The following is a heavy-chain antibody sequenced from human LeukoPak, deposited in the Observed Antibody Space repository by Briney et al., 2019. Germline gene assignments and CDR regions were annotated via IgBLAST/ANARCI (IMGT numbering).Heavy chain of an antibody. V-gene: IGHV1-69*01. D-gene: IGHD3-22*01. CDR1: GGTFSSYA. Sequence: PSVKVSCKASGGTFSSYAISWVRQAPGQGLEWMGGIIPIFGTANYAQKFQGRVTITADESTSTAYMELSSLRSEDTAVYYCARKVGDDSSGYYPHDYYYYYMDVWGKGTTVTVSS. J-gene: IGHJ6*03. CDR3: ARKVGDDSSGYYPHDYYYYYMDV. CDR2: IIPIFGTA.